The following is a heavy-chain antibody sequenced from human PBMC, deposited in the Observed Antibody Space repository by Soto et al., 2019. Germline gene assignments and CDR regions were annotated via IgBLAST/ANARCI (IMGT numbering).Heavy chain of an antibody. CDR3: AKDPRTRDFWSGSYDTSFYFYYMDV. V-gene: IGHV3-11*01. Sequence: QVQLVESGGGLVKPGGSLRLSCAASGFSFSDDYMSWIRQAPGKGLEWVSYISSNGNTKYYADSVKGRFIISRDNANNSLYLQMNSLRPEDTAVYYCAKDPRTRDFWSGSYDTSFYFYYMDVWGKGTTVTVSS. J-gene: IGHJ6*03. D-gene: IGHD3-3*01. CDR2: ISSNGNTK. CDR1: GFSFSDDY.